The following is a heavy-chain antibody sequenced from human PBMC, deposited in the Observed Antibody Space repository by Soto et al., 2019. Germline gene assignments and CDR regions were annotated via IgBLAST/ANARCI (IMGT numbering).Heavy chain of an antibody. CDR3: ARALEPNNWFDP. CDR2: IYYSGST. Sequence: PSETLSLTCAVSGGSISSGGYSWSWIRQPPGKGLEWIGYIYYSGSTYYNPSLKSRVTISVDTSKNQFSLKLSSVTAADTAVYYCARALEPNNWFDPWGQGTLVTVSS. D-gene: IGHD1-1*01. V-gene: IGHV4-30-2*05. CDR1: GGSISSGGYS. J-gene: IGHJ5*02.